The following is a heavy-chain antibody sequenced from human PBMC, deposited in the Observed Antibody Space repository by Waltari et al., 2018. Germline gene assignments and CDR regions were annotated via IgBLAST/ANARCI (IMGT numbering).Heavy chain of an antibody. CDR3: ARVGGSSWPVADY. J-gene: IGHJ4*02. CDR1: GFTFSSYA. Sequence: QVQLVESGGGVVQPGRSLRLSCAASGFTFSSYAMHWVRQAPGKGLEWVAVNSMDGSNKYYADSGKGRLTISRDKSKNTLYLQMNSLRAEDTAVYYCARVGGSSWPVADYWGQGTLVTVSS. CDR2: NSMDGSNK. V-gene: IGHV3-30-3*01. D-gene: IGHD6-13*01.